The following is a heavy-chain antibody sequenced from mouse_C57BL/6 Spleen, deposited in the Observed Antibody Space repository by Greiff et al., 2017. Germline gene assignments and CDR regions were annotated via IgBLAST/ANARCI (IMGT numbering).Heavy chain of an antibody. CDR1: GYTFTEYT. V-gene: IGHV1-62-2*01. Sequence: QVQLQQSGAELVKPGASVKLSCKASGYTFTEYTIHWVKQRSGQGLEWIGWFYPGSGSIKYNEKFKDKATLTADKSSSTVYMELSRLTSEDSAVYFCARNEEGYGYDEDWFAYWGQGTLVTVSA. CDR3: ARNEEGYGYDEDWFAY. J-gene: IGHJ3*01. D-gene: IGHD2-2*01. CDR2: FYPGSGSI.